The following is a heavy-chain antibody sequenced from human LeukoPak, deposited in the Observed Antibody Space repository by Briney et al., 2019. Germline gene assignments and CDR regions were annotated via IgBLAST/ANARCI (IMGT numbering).Heavy chain of an antibody. Sequence: SETLSLTCTVSGGSISNYYWSWIRQPPGKGLEWIGYIYYTGSTNYNPSLRSRVTISVDTSKNQFSLKLSSVTAADTAVYYCARSHGSGSYYNLNDYWGQGTLVTVSS. CDR1: GGSISNYY. CDR2: IYYTGST. D-gene: IGHD3-10*01. CDR3: ARSHGSGSYYNLNDY. J-gene: IGHJ4*02. V-gene: IGHV4-59*01.